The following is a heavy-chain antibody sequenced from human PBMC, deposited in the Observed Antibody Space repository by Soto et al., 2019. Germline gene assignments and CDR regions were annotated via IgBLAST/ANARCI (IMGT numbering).Heavy chain of an antibody. V-gene: IGHV1-18*01. CDR2: ISAYNGNT. J-gene: IGHJ6*03. CDR3: ERVQYDFWSGYYYAYYYYMDV. Sequence: ASVKVSCKASGYTFTSYGISWVRQAPGQGLEWMGWISAYNGNTNYAQKLQGRVTMTTDTSTSTAYMELRSLRSDDTAVYYCERVQYDFWSGYYYAYYYYMDVWGKXTTVTVSS. CDR1: GYTFTSYG. D-gene: IGHD3-3*01.